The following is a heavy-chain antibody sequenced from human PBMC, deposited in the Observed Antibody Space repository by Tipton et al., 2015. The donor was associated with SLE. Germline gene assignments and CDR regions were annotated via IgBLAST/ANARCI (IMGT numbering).Heavy chain of an antibody. J-gene: IGHJ6*02. CDR2: SNDSGKT. CDR3: ARDSDPIFGVDTYYYYAMDV. D-gene: IGHD3-3*01. CDR1: GGSLSGHY. Sequence: GLVKPSETLSLTCAVYGGSLSGHYWSWIRQTPGEGLECIGESNDSGKTNYNAALKGRATISVDTSRNQFSLRLTSVTAADTAVYYCARDSDPIFGVDTYYYYAMDVWGQGTTVTVSS. V-gene: IGHV4-34*01.